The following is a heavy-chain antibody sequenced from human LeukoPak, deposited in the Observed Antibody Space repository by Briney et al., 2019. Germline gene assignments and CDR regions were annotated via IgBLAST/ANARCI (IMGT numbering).Heavy chain of an antibody. CDR3: ATDRSGYYYFEY. J-gene: IGHJ4*02. CDR1: GGSISNYY. CDR2: IYYSGST. V-gene: IGHV4-59*01. D-gene: IGHD3-22*01. Sequence: SETLSLTCTVSGGSISNYYWSWIRQPPGKGLEWIGYIYYSGSTNYNPSLKSRVTISVDTSKNQFSLKLSSVTAADTAVYYCATDRSGYYYFEYWGQGTPVTVSS.